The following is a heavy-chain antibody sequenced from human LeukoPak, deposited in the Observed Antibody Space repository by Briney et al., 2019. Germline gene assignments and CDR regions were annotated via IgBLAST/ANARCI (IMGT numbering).Heavy chain of an antibody. CDR3: ARELPREVTLDY. CDR1: GFTFIAYG. J-gene: IGHJ4*02. D-gene: IGHD2-21*02. V-gene: IGHV3-74*01. CDR2: INNDGSST. Sequence: GGSLRLSCAASGFTFIAYGMQWVRQAPGKGLVWVSRINNDGSSTSYADSVKGRFTISRDNAKNTLYLQVNSLRAEDTGVYYCARELPREVTLDYWGQGTLVTASS.